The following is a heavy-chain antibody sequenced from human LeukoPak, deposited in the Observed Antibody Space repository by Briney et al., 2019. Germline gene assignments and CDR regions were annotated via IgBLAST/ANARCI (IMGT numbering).Heavy chain of an antibody. CDR1: GFTFSSYE. Sequence: PGGSLRLSCAASGFTFSSYEMNWVRQAPGKGLEWVSYISSSGSTIYYADSVKGRFTISRDNAKNSLYLQMNSLRAEDTAVYYCARYGVRCSGGSCYSDAWGQGTLVTVSS. CDR3: ARYGVRCSGGSCYSDA. D-gene: IGHD2-15*01. V-gene: IGHV3-48*03. J-gene: IGHJ5*02. CDR2: ISSSGSTI.